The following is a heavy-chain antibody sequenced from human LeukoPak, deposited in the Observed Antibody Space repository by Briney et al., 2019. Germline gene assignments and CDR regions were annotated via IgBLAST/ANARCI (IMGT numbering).Heavy chain of an antibody. CDR2: INTKSDKV. Sequence: GGSLRLSCAASGVTLSGLYMNWVRQAPGKGLEWISYINTKSDKVYYADSMRGRFTISRDNAKSSLYLQINSLREEDTAVYYCAGGGDSGWAVDNWGQGTLVIVSS. CDR3: AGGGDSGWAVDN. CDR1: GVTLSGLY. V-gene: IGHV3-48*02. D-gene: IGHD6-19*01. J-gene: IGHJ4*02.